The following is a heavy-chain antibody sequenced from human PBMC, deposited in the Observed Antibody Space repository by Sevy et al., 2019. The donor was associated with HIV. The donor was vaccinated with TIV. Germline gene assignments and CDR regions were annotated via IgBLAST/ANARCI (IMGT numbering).Heavy chain of an antibody. D-gene: IGHD3-22*01. Sequence: GGSLRLSCAASGFTFSSYAMSWVRQAPGKGLEWVSAISGSGGSTYYADSVKGRFTISRDNSKNTRYLQMNSLRAEDTAVYYCAKDGELYYYDSSGYTRDYWGQGTLVTVSS. CDR3: AKDGELYYYDSSGYTRDY. V-gene: IGHV3-23*01. CDR2: ISGSGGST. J-gene: IGHJ4*02. CDR1: GFTFSSYA.